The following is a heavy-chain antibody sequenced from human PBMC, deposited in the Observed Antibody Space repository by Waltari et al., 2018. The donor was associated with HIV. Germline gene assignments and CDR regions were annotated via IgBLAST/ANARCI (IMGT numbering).Heavy chain of an antibody. V-gene: IGHV4-39*01. Sequence: QLQLQESGPGLVKPSETLSLTCTVSGGSVSSSSYFWGWIRQPPGKGLEWVGRIYYTGSAYYNPSLKGRVTISVDTSKNQFSLKVTSVTAADTAVYYCARHALRVGVAYWNFDLWGRGTLVTVSS. J-gene: IGHJ2*01. CDR2: IYYTGSA. D-gene: IGHD1-26*01. CDR1: GGSVSSSSYF. CDR3: ARHALRVGVAYWNFDL.